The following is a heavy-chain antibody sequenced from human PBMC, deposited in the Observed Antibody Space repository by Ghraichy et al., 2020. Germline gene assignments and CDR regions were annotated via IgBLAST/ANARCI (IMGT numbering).Heavy chain of an antibody. V-gene: IGHV4-34*01. Sequence: SETLSLTCAVYGGSFSGYYWSWIRQPPGKGLEWIGEINHSGSTNYNPSLKSRVTISVDTSKNQFSLKLSSVTAADTAVYYCARERWLGVPASPNWFDPWGQGTLVTVSS. D-gene: IGHD6-19*01. CDR1: GGSFSGYY. CDR2: INHSGST. CDR3: ARERWLGVPASPNWFDP. J-gene: IGHJ5*02.